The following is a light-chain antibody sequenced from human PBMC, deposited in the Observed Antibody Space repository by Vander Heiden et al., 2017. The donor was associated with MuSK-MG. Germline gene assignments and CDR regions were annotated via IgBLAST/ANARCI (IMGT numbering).Light chain of an antibody. CDR2: DAS. Sequence: DFQMTQSPSPLSASVGARVTTTCQASQDISNYLNWYQQKPGKAPKLLIYDASNLETGVPSRFSGSGSWTDFTFTISSLQPEDIATYYCQQYDNLPPLTFGGGTKVEIK. J-gene: IGKJ4*01. CDR3: QQYDNLPPLT. CDR1: QDISNY. V-gene: IGKV1-33*01.